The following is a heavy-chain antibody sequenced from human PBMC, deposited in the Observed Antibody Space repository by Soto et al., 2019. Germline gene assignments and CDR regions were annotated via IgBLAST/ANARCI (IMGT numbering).Heavy chain of an antibody. CDR2: INSDGSST. Sequence: GGSLRLSCAASGFTFSSYWMHWVRQAPGKGLVWVSRINSDGSSTSYADSVKGRFTISRDNAKNTLYLQMNSLRAEDTAVYYCARESRYCSSTSCSGGPFYYYYYGMDVWGQGTTVTVSS. J-gene: IGHJ6*02. V-gene: IGHV3-74*01. CDR1: GFTFSSYW. CDR3: ARESRYCSSTSCSGGPFYYYYYGMDV. D-gene: IGHD2-2*01.